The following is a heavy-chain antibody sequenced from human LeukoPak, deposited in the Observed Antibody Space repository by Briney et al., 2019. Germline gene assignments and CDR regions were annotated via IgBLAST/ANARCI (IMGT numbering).Heavy chain of an antibody. V-gene: IGHV3-7*03. CDR1: GFTFSSYW. D-gene: IGHD6-19*01. CDR2: IKQDGSEK. Sequence: GGSLRLSCAASGFTFSSYWMSWVRQAPGKGLEWVANIKQDGSEKYYVDSVKGRFTISRDNAKNSLYLQMNSLRAEDTAVYYCARDYPKQWLSSDYWGQGTLVTVSS. J-gene: IGHJ4*02. CDR3: ARDYPKQWLSSDY.